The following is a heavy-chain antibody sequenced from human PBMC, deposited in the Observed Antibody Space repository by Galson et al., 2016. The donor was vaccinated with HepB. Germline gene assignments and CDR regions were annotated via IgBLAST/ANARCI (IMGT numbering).Heavy chain of an antibody. CDR3: ARVETEGYNLFVGDYYFDY. V-gene: IGHV4-59*01. D-gene: IGHD5-24*01. J-gene: IGHJ4*01. Sequence: PPGKGLEWLGYVSYSGDTNYNPSLKSRVTISVDTAKNQFSLRLSSVTAADTALYYCARVETEGYNLFVGDYYFDYWGHGTLVTVSS. CDR2: VSYSGDT.